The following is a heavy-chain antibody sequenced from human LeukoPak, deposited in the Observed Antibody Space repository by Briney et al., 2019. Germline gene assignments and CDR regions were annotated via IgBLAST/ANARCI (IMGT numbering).Heavy chain of an antibody. D-gene: IGHD1-26*01. V-gene: IGHV4-59*01. CDR1: GGSISSYY. J-gene: IGHJ4*02. CDR3: ARRVRSGSPFDS. CDR2: IYYSGST. Sequence: PSETLSLTCTVSGGSISSYYWSWIRQPPGKGLEWIGYIYYSGSTNYNPSLKSRVTISVDTSKNQFSLKLSSVTAADTAVYYCARRVRSGSPFDSWGQGTLVTVSS.